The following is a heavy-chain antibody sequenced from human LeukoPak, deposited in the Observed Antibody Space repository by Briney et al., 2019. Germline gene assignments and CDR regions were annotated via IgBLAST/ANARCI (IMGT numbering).Heavy chain of an antibody. J-gene: IGHJ6*03. D-gene: IGHD3-10*01. CDR2: IIPNFGTT. CDR1: GGTFSSYA. V-gene: IGHV1-69*06. CDR3: AREGKRITLLRGVLTPIGYYYMDV. Sequence: SVKVSCKASGGTFSSYAINWVRQAPGQGLEWMGGIIPNFGTTSFGQKFQGRVTITADKSTSTAYMELNSLTFEDTAVYYCAREGKRITLLRGVLTPIGYYYMDVWGKGTTVTVSS.